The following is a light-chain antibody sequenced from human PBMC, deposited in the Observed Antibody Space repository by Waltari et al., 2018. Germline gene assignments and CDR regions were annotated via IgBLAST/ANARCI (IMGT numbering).Light chain of an antibody. CDR3: QHVT. CDR1: QSVSTS. J-gene: IGKJ4*01. CDR2: EAS. Sequence: IVLTQSPATLSLSTGERATLSCRASQSVSTSLAWYQPKPGQVPRLLIFEASNRATGIPVRFSCSGSGTDFTLTISSLESEDFAVYYCQHVTFGGGTKVEI. V-gene: IGKV3-11*01.